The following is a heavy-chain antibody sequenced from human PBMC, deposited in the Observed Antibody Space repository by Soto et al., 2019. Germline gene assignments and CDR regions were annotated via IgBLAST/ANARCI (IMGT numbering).Heavy chain of an antibody. CDR1: GYTFTGYY. J-gene: IGHJ6*02. CDR2: INPNSGGT. Sequence: ASVKVSCKASGYTFTGYYMHWVRQAPGQGLEWMGWINPNSGGTNYAQKFQGWVTMTRDTSISTAYMELSRLRSDDTAVYYCARSDVPYCSGGSCYAAIYYYYGMDVWGQGTTVTVSS. CDR3: ARSDVPYCSGGSCYAAIYYYYGMDV. D-gene: IGHD2-15*01. V-gene: IGHV1-2*04.